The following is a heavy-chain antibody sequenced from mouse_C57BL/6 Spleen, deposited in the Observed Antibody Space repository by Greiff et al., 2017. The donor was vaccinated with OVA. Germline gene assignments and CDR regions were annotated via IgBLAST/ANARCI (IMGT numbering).Heavy chain of an antibody. CDR3: ARSLRWFAY. Sequence: QVQLKQPGAELVKPGASVKMSCKASGYTFTSYWINWVKQRPGQGLEWIGDIYPGSGSTNSNEKFKSKATLTVDTSSRTAYMQRSGLTAVDSAVDYCARSLRWFAYWGQGTLVTVSA. V-gene: IGHV1-55*01. D-gene: IGHD1-2*01. J-gene: IGHJ3*01. CDR2: IYPGSGST. CDR1: GYTFTSYW.